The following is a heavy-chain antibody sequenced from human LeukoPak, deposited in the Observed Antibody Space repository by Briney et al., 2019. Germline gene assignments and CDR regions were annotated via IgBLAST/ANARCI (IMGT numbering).Heavy chain of an antibody. J-gene: IGHJ6*02. V-gene: IGHV3-48*03. CDR3: ARNGFWSGNYHYYGMDV. CDR1: GFSFSTYE. Sequence: GRSLRLSCAASGFSFSTYEMNWVRQVPGKGLEWVSYIETSGNTIHYADSVKGRFTMSRDNAKKSLYLQMNSLRAEDTAVYYCARNGFWSGNYHYYGMDVWGQGTTVTVSS. CDR2: IETSGNTI. D-gene: IGHD3-3*01.